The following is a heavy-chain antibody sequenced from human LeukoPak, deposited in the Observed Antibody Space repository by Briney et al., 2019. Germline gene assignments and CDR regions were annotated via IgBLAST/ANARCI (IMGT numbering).Heavy chain of an antibody. CDR2: LSCSSSNI. CDR3: ARGHGSGTSGDY. Sequence: GRAVSLSCAAWAFTLRNCFMMGVRGARGKALVDGTALSCSSSNIYYADSVTGRFTISRDNAKNSLYLQMSSLKAEATAVYYCARGHGSGTSGDYWGQGTLVTVSS. V-gene: IGHV3-21*06. D-gene: IGHD3-10*01. CDR1: AFTLRNCF. J-gene: IGHJ4*02.